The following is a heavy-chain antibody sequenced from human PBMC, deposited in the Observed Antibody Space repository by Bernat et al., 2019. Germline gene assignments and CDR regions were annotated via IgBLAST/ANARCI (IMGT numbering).Heavy chain of an antibody. Sequence: QLQLQESGPGLVKPSETLSLTCTVSGGPISSSSYYWGWIRQPPGKGLEWIGSIYYSGSTYYNPSLKSRVTISVDTSKNQFSLKLSSVTAADTAVYYCARHRGSWYSYGMDVWGQGTTVTVSS. D-gene: IGHD6-13*01. J-gene: IGHJ6*02. CDR1: GGPISSSSYY. CDR3: ARHRGSWYSYGMDV. V-gene: IGHV4-39*01. CDR2: IYYSGST.